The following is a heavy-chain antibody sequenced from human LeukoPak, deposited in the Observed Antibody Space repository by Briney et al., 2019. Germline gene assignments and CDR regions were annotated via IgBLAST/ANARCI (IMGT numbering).Heavy chain of an antibody. Sequence: PGGSLRLSCAASGFAFSGYTMGWVRQAPGKGLEWVSSITGSSDSTYYADSVKGRFTISRDNSKNTLYLQVNSLRAEDTAVYFCAKKTSYCGGDCYPYYFDYWGQGTLVTVSS. CDR2: ITGSSDST. V-gene: IGHV3-23*01. CDR3: AKKTSYCGGDCYPYYFDY. D-gene: IGHD2-21*02. CDR1: GFAFSGYT. J-gene: IGHJ4*02.